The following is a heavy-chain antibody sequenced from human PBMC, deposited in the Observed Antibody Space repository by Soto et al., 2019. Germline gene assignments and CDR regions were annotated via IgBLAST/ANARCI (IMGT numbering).Heavy chain of an antibody. CDR3: VIEIRFLDSLPPGFDP. V-gene: IGHV4-39*01. CDR2: IYYTGTT. CDR1: GGSIDTTQYY. J-gene: IGHJ5*02. D-gene: IGHD3-3*01. Sequence: QLQLRESGPGLVQPSETLSLTCTVSGGSIDTTQYYWAWVRQPPGKGLEWLGTIYYTGTTLYNPSFRSRVTISVDKAKNQFSLTMNSVSATDTAVYFCVIEIRFLDSLPPGFDPWGQGTLVTVSS.